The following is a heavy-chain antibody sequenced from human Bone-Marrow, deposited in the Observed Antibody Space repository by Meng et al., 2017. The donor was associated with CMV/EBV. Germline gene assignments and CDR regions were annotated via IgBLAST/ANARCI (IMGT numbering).Heavy chain of an antibody. CDR1: GGSISSYY. V-gene: IGHV4-59*01. D-gene: IGHD2-2*02. Sequence: SETLSLTCTVSGGSISSYYWSWIRQPPGKGLEWIGYIYYSGSTNYNPSLKSRVTISVDTSKNQFSLKLSSVTAADTAVYYCARTYCSSTSCYRGYFQHWGQGPRVTFSS. CDR2: IYYSGST. J-gene: IGHJ1*01. CDR3: ARTYCSSTSCYRGYFQH.